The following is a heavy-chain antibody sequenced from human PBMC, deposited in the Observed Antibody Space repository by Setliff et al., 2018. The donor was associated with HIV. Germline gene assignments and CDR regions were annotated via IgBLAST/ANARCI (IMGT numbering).Heavy chain of an antibody. D-gene: IGHD6-19*01. Sequence: GGSLSLSCAASGYTLSSYWMAWVRQCPGKGLEWVANIQQHGSEIHYVDSVEGRFTISRDNAKNSLYLQMNSLRAEDTAVYYCANMQWASNAWYSFDYWGQGALVTVSS. CDR1: GYTLSSYW. CDR2: IQQHGSEI. V-gene: IGHV3-7*05. CDR3: ANMQWASNAWYSFDY. J-gene: IGHJ4*02.